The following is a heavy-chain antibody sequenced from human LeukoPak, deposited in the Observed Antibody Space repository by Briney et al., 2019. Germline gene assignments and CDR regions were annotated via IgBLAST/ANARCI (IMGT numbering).Heavy chain of an antibody. CDR3: ATDGAGFDT. J-gene: IGHJ5*02. V-gene: IGHV3-11*01. CDR2: INIGGTNT. Sequence: GGSLRLSCVASGFTFSDYYMSWIRQAPGKGLEWLSYINIGGTNTHYADSVKGRFTISRDNAKRSLYLQMNNLRAEDTAVYYCATDGAGFDTWGQGVLVTVSS. CDR1: GFTFSDYY.